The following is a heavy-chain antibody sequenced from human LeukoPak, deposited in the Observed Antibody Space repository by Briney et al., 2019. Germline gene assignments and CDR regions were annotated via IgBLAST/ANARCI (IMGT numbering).Heavy chain of an antibody. CDR2: ISSSGSTI. Sequence: GGSLRLSCAASGFTFSSYEMNWVRQAPGKGLEWVSYISSSGSTIYYADSVKGRFTISRDNAKNSLYLQMNSLRAEDTAVYYCARWGYQLLYAHYYYGMDVWGQGTTVTVSS. CDR1: GFTFSSYE. CDR3: ARWGYQLLYAHYYYGMDV. V-gene: IGHV3-48*03. D-gene: IGHD2-2*02. J-gene: IGHJ6*02.